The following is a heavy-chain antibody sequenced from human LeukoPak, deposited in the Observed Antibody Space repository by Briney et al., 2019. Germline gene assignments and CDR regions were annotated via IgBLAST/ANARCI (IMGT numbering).Heavy chain of an antibody. D-gene: IGHD2-2*01. CDR1: GFTFSSYS. V-gene: IGHV3-21*01. J-gene: IGHJ6*02. CDR3: ARGRCSSTSCYPVYYYYYYGTDV. CDR2: ISSSSSYI. Sequence: GGSLRLSCAASGFTFSSYSMNWVRQAPGKGLEWGSSISSSSSYIYYADSVKGRFTISRDNAKNSLYLQMNSLRAEDTAVYYCARGRCSSTSCYPVYYYYYYGTDVWGQGTTVTVSS.